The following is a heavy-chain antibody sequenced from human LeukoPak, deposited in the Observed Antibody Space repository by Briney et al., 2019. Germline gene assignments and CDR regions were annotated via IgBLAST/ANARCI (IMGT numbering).Heavy chain of an antibody. J-gene: IGHJ4*02. CDR3: VRESSGYYYFDY. V-gene: IGHV3-74*01. Sequence: GGSLRLSCAASGFTFSSYWMHWVRQAPRKGLVWVSRINTDGSSTSYADSVKGRFTISRDNAKNTLYLQMNSLRAEDTAVYYCVRESSGYYYFDYWGQGTLVTVSS. D-gene: IGHD3-22*01. CDR1: GFTFSSYW. CDR2: INTDGSST.